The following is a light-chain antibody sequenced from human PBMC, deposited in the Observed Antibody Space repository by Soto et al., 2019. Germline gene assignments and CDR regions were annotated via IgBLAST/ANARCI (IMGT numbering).Light chain of an antibody. CDR1: QSVSSSY. Sequence: EIVLTQSPGTLSLSPGERATLSCRASQSVSSSYLAWYQQEPGQAPRLLIYGASSRATGLPDRFSGSGSGTDFTLTISRLEPEDFAVYYCQQYGNSPFTFGPGNKVDL. CDR2: GAS. CDR3: QQYGNSPFT. V-gene: IGKV3-20*01. J-gene: IGKJ3*01.